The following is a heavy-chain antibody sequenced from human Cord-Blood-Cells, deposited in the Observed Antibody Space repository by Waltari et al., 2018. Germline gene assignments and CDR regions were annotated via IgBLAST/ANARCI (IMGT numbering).Heavy chain of an antibody. CDR2: INHSGRT. V-gene: IGHV4-34*01. CDR1: GGSFSGYY. CDR3: VRGRYFDL. Sequence: QVQLQQWGAGLLKPSETLSLTCAVYGGSFSGYYWSWIRQPPGKGVEWIGEINHSGRTNYSPSLKSRVTISVDTSKNQFSLKLSSVTAADTAVYYCVRGRYFDLWGRGTLVTVSS. J-gene: IGHJ2*01.